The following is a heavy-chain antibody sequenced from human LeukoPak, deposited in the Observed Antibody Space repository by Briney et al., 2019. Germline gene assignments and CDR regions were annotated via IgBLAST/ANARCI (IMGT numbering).Heavy chain of an antibody. Sequence: PSETLSLTCAVSGGSISSSSYYWGWIRQPPVKGLEWIGSIYYSGSTYYNPSLKSRVTISVDKSKNQFSLKLSSVTAADTAVYYCARVVQANGDEYYYYYYMDVWGKGTTVTVSS. CDR1: GGSISSSSYY. J-gene: IGHJ6*03. CDR2: IYYSGST. D-gene: IGHD4-17*01. CDR3: ARVVQANGDEYYYYYYMDV. V-gene: IGHV4-39*07.